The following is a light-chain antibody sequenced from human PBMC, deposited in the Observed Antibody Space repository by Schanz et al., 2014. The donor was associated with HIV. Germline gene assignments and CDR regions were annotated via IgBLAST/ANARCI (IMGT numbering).Light chain of an antibody. J-gene: IGKJ4*01. CDR3: QQLNFYPLA. CDR2: AVF. V-gene: IGKV1-9*01. CDR1: QGISSY. Sequence: DIQMTQSPSTLSASVGDRLTITCRASQGISSYLAWYQQKPGKAPKLLIYAVFTLQSGVPSRFIGGRSGPDFTLTISSLQPEDFATYYCQQLNFYPLAFGGGTKVEIK.